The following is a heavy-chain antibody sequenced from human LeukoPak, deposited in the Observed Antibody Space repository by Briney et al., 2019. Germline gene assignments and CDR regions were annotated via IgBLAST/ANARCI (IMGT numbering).Heavy chain of an antibody. CDR2: ISGSGGST. V-gene: IGHV3-23*01. D-gene: IGHD3-22*01. CDR1: GFTFSSYS. Sequence: GGSLRLSCAASGFTFSSYSMNWVRQAPGKGLEWVSAISGSGGSTYYADSVKGRFTISRDNSKNTLYLQMNSLRAEDTAVYYCAKAPSVGYFNYWGQGPLVTVSS. CDR3: AKAPSVGYFNY. J-gene: IGHJ4*02.